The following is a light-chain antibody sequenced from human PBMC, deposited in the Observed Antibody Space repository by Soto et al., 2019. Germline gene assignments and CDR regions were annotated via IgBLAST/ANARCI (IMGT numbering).Light chain of an antibody. Sequence: IVLTQSPATLSFSPGKRASLSCRASQNISNYLIWYQQKPGQAPRLLIYDVSNRATGIPARFSGGGSGTDFTLTIDNLEPEDFAIYYCQQRSNWPPITFGQGTRLEI. CDR1: QNISNY. V-gene: IGKV3-11*01. J-gene: IGKJ5*01. CDR3: QQRSNWPPIT. CDR2: DVS.